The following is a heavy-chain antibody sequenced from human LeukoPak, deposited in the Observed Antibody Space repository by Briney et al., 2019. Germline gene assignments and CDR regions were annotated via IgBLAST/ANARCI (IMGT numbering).Heavy chain of an antibody. CDR2: MNPNSGNT. Sequence: ASVKVSCKASGYTFTSYDINWVRQGTGQGLEWMGWMNPNSGNTGYAQKFQGRVTMTRNTSISTAYMELSSLRSEDTAVYYCATSGWYSMTTDYWGQGTLVTVSS. CDR1: GYTFTSYD. J-gene: IGHJ4*02. V-gene: IGHV1-8*01. D-gene: IGHD6-19*01. CDR3: ATSGWYSMTTDY.